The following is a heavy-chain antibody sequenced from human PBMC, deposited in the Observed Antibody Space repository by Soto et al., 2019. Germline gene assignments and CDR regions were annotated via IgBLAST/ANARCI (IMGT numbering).Heavy chain of an antibody. J-gene: IGHJ4*02. V-gene: IGHV5-51*01. CDR1: GYRFTSYW. Sequence: GESLKISCQGSGYRFTSYWIGWVRQMPRKGLEWMGIIYPGDSDTRYSPSFQGQVTISADKSISTAYLQWSSLKASDTAMYYCARVDYDILTGLATFDYWGQGTLVTVSS. CDR3: ARVDYDILTGLATFDY. CDR2: IYPGDSDT. D-gene: IGHD3-9*01.